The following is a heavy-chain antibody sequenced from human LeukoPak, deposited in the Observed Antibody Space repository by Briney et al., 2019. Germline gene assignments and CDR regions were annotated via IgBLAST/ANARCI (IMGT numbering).Heavy chain of an antibody. CDR3: ATGVVVVPAAIAVLFDY. CDR2: FDPEDGET. V-gene: IGHV1-24*01. J-gene: IGHJ4*02. Sequence: ASVKVSCKVSGYTLTELSMHWVRQAPGKGLEWMGGFDPEDGETIYAQKFQGRVTMTEDTSTDTAYMELSSLRSGDTAVYYCATGVVVVPAAIAVLFDYWGQGTLVTVSS. CDR1: GYTLTELS. D-gene: IGHD2-2*01.